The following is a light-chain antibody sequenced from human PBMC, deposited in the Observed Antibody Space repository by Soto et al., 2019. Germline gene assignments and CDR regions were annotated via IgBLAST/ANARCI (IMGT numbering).Light chain of an antibody. J-gene: IGKJ1*01. CDR3: QQYNVWPQT. V-gene: IGKV3-15*01. CDR1: QSVSSN. Sequence: IVMKQSPGTLSVSPGERVTLSCRASQSVSSNLAWYQQRPGQAPRLLIYSVSSRDTDIPARFSGGGSGTEFTLAINSLQTEDFGVYYCQQYNVWPQTFGQGTKVDIK. CDR2: SVS.